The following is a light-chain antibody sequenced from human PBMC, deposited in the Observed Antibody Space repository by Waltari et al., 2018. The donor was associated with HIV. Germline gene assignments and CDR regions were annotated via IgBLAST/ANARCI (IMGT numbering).Light chain of an antibody. CDR1: DRDIAIYTS. Sequence: QSALTQPASGSGSPGQSITISCIGTDRDIAIYTSIYWYHHPPDRDSRLVFFDANSRPSGIPFRFSGSKSGKTASLTISGLQADDEGVYYCSSYARGGSLLFGGGTTVTVL. J-gene: IGLJ3*02. V-gene: IGLV2-14*01. CDR2: DAN. CDR3: SSYARGGSLL.